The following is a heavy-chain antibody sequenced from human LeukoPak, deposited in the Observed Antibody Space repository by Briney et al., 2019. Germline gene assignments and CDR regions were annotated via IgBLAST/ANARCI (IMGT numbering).Heavy chain of an antibody. Sequence: PSETLSLTCTVSGGSISSSNYYWGWIRQPPGKGLEWIGSIYYSGSTYYNPSLKSRVTIFVDTSKNQFSLMLSSVTAADTAVYYCARLGIAAAGNRFFDYWGQGTLVTVSS. CDR2: IYYSGST. V-gene: IGHV4-39*01. J-gene: IGHJ4*02. CDR1: GGSISSSNYY. D-gene: IGHD6-13*01. CDR3: ARLGIAAAGNRFFDY.